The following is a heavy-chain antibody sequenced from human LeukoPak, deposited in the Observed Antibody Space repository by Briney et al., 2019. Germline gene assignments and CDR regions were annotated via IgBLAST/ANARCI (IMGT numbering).Heavy chain of an antibody. CDR1: GGSISSYY. V-gene: IGHV4-59*08. Sequence: PSETLSLTCTVSGGSISSYYWSWIRQPPGKGLEWIGYIYYSGSTNYNPSLNSRVTISVDTSKNQFSLKLSSVTAADTAVYYCARRSMVRGLDVWGQGTTVTVSS. D-gene: IGHD3-10*01. CDR2: IYYSGST. CDR3: ARRSMVRGLDV. J-gene: IGHJ6*02.